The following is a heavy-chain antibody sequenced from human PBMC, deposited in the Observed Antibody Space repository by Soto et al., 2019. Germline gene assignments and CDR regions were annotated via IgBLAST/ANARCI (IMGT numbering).Heavy chain of an antibody. CDR3: ARVIYYGSGSRHIDY. V-gene: IGHV4-31*03. D-gene: IGHD3-10*01. Sequence: QVQLQESGPGLVKPSQTLSLTCTVSGGSISSGGYYWSWIRQHPGKGLEWIGYIYYSGSTYYNPSLKSRVTIAVDTSKNQFSLKLSSVTAADTAVYYCARVIYYGSGSRHIDYWGQGTLVTVSS. CDR1: GGSISSGGYY. J-gene: IGHJ4*02. CDR2: IYYSGST.